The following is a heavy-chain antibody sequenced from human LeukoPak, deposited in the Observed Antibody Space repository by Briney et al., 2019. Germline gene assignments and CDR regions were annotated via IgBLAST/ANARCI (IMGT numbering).Heavy chain of an antibody. V-gene: IGHV4-31*03. D-gene: IGHD6-19*01. J-gene: IGHJ4*02. CDR2: IYYSGST. Sequence: SETLSLTCTVSGGSISSGGYYWSWIRQHPGKGLEWIGYIYYSGSTYYNPSLKSRVTISVDTSKNQFSLKLSSVTAADTAVYYCARVPVAGTPNFDYWGQGTLVTVSS. CDR1: GGSISSGGYY. CDR3: ARVPVAGTPNFDY.